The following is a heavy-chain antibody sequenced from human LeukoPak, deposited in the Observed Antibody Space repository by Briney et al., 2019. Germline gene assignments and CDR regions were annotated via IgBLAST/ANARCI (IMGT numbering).Heavy chain of an antibody. D-gene: IGHD4-11*01. V-gene: IGHV4-61*02. CDR1: GGSISSGSYY. CDR3: ARDPIYSKWLVYGMDV. Sequence: SETLSLTCTVSGGSISSGSYYWSWLRQPAGKGLEWIGRIYTSGSTNYNPSLKRRVTISVDTSKNQFSLKLSSVTAADTAVYYCARDPIYSKWLVYGMDVWGQGTTVTVSS. J-gene: IGHJ6*02. CDR2: IYTSGST.